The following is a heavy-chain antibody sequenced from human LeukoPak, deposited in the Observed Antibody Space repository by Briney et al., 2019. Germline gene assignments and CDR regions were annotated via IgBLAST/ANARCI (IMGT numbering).Heavy chain of an antibody. CDR3: ARSSVIAVAGTSYFDY. J-gene: IGHJ4*02. CDR2: IKQDGSEK. V-gene: IGHV3-7*01. D-gene: IGHD6-19*01. Sequence: PGGSLRLSCAASGFTFSSYWMSWVRQAPGKGLEWVANIKQDGSEKYYVDSVKGRFTISRDNAKNSLYLQMNSLRAEDTAVYYCARSSVIAVAGTSYFDYWGQGTLVTVSS. CDR1: GFTFSSYW.